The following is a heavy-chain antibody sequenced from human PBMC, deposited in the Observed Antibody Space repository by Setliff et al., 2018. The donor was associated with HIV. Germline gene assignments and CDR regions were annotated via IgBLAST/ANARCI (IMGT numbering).Heavy chain of an antibody. CDR2: ISSTGTYI. D-gene: IGHD1-1*01. CDR1: GFNFSSHT. J-gene: IGHJ6*02. CDR3: AKSGVRPHPSHDYYYYGMDV. Sequence: PGGSLRLSCAASGFNFSSHTMNWIRQAPGKGLEWVSSISSTGTYIYYADSMKGRFTISRDNAKNSLYLQMNSLRAEDTAVYYCAKSGVRPHPSHDYYYYGMDVWGQGTTVTVSS. V-gene: IGHV3-21*01.